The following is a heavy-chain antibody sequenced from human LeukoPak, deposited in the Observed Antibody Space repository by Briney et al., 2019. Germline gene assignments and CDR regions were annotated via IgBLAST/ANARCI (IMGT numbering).Heavy chain of an antibody. CDR1: GDSLSGLPYS. V-gene: IGHV4-39*01. D-gene: IGHD6-19*01. Sequence: PSETLSLTCTVSGDSLSGLPYSWGWVRQSPGKGPEWIEYMYYDEHTYYNASLKSRVTISVDTSKLQFSLSLSSGSSVDTAIYYCVRYRSTSYRFDNWGQGTLVTVSS. CDR3: VRYRSTSYRFDN. J-gene: IGHJ4*02. CDR2: MYYDEHT.